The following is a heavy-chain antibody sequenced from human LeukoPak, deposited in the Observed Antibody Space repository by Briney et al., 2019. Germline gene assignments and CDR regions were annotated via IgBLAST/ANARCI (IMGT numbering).Heavy chain of an antibody. Sequence: SETLSLTCTVSGGSISSYYWSWIRQPPGRGLEWIGYIYYSGSTNYNPSLKSRVTISVDTSKNQFSLKLSSVTAADTAVYYCGRGGLGYYYDSSGYRFDYWGQGTLVTVSS. CDR2: IYYSGST. J-gene: IGHJ4*02. D-gene: IGHD3-22*01. CDR3: GRGGLGYYYDSSGYRFDY. CDR1: GGSISSYY. V-gene: IGHV4-59*01.